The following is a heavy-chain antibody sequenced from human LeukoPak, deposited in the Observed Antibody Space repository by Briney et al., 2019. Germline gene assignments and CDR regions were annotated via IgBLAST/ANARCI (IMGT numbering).Heavy chain of an antibody. Sequence: SGTLSLTCAVSGASIISNNWWSWVRQPSGKGLEWIGEIWHSGTTNYNPSLKSRVTISVGNSKNQFSLKLNSVTATDTAVYYCMGADYGGHWGQGTLVTVSS. V-gene: IGHV4-4*02. CDR1: GASIISNNW. CDR2: IWHSGTT. D-gene: IGHD4-17*01. CDR3: MGADYGGH. J-gene: IGHJ4*02.